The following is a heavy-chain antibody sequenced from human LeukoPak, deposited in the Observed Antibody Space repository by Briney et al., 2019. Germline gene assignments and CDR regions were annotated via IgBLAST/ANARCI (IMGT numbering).Heavy chain of an antibody. V-gene: IGHV3-23*01. CDR2: ITDSGGAT. J-gene: IGHJ3*02. CDR3: AKAYTRSWYAAFDI. CDR1: GFAFSDYA. Sequence: GGSLRLSCAASGFAFSDYAISWVRQAPGKGLEWVSAITDSGGATYYADSVKGRFTISRDNSKNTLYLQMNSLRGDDTATYYCAKAYTRSWYAAFDIWGQGTMVTVSS. D-gene: IGHD6-13*01.